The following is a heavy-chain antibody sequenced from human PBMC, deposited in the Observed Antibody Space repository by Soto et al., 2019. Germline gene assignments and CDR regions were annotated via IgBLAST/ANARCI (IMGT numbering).Heavy chain of an antibody. D-gene: IGHD1-26*01. CDR3: AKNLLARTPASGSYYFDY. Sequence: GGSLRLSCAASGFTFSSYAMSWVRQAPGKGLEWVSAISGSGGSTYYADSVKGRFTISRDNSKNTLCLQMNSLRAEDTAVYYCAKNLLARTPASGSYYFDYWGQGTLVTVYS. CDR1: GFTFSSYA. CDR2: ISGSGGST. V-gene: IGHV3-23*01. J-gene: IGHJ4*02.